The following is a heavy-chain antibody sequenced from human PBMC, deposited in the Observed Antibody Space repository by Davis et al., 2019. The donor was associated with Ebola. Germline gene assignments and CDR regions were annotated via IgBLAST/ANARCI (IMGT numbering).Heavy chain of an antibody. Sequence: GESLKISCTASGFRVFNYAMHWVRQAPGKGLEWVAVFPFDGNNIRYGDSVKGRFTISRDNAENTVYLQMNSLRDEDTAVYYCARGFEPYAMDVWGQGTTVTVSS. CDR3: ARGFEPYAMDV. CDR2: FPFDGNNI. D-gene: IGHD3-16*01. V-gene: IGHV3-33*01. J-gene: IGHJ6*02. CDR1: GFRVFNYA.